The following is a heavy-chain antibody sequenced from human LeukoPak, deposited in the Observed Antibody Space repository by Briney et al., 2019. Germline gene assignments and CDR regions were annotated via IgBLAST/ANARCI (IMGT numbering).Heavy chain of an antibody. J-gene: IGHJ4*02. CDR1: GFMFSSYG. D-gene: IGHD1-26*01. Sequence: GGSLRLSCAAPGFMFSSYGMQWVRQAPGKGLEWVEVTWYDGSSKYYADSVKGRFTISRDNSKNTLYLQMNSLRAEDTAVYYCAREAAVGATQFDYWGQGTLVTVSS. V-gene: IGHV3-33*01. CDR2: TWYDGSSK. CDR3: AREAAVGATQFDY.